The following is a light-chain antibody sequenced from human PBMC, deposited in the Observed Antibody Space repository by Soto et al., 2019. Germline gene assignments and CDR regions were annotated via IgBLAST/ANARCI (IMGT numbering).Light chain of an antibody. V-gene: IGLV2-14*03. CDR2: DVS. J-gene: IGLJ3*02. CDR1: SSDVGRYNY. CDR3: TSYTTGTTWV. Sequence: QSVLTQPASVSGSPGQSITISCTGTSSDVGRYNYVSWHQQHPGKAPKLLIFDVSNRPSGVSDRFSGSKSGNTASLTISGLQAEDEADYYCTSYTTGTTWVFGGGTMVTVL.